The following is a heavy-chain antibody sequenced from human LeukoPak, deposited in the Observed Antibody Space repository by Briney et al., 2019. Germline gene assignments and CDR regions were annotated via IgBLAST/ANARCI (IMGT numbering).Heavy chain of an antibody. CDR3: AKPVDRYSSSWPYFDY. CDR2: VSYDGSNK. J-gene: IGHJ4*02. Sequence: GRSLRLSCAASGFTFGTYGMHWVRQAPGKGLEWVAVVSYDGSNKYHADSVKGRFTISRDNSKNTLYLQMNSLRAEDTAVYYCAKPVDRYSSSWPYFDYWGQGTLVTVSS. V-gene: IGHV3-30*18. CDR1: GFTFGTYG. D-gene: IGHD6-13*01.